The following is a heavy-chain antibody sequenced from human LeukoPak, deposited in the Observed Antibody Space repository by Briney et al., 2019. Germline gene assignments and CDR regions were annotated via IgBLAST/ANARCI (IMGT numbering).Heavy chain of an antibody. D-gene: IGHD6-19*01. CDR3: ASDHAVAGPSYYYYYGMDV. J-gene: IGHJ6*02. Sequence: ASVKVSCKASGYTSTSYYMHWVRQAPGQGLEWMGIINPSGGSTSYAQKFQGRVTMTRDTSTSTVYMELSSLRSEDTAVYYCASDHAVAGPSYYYYYGMDVWGQGTTVTVSS. CDR2: INPSGGST. CDR1: GYTSTSYY. V-gene: IGHV1-46*01.